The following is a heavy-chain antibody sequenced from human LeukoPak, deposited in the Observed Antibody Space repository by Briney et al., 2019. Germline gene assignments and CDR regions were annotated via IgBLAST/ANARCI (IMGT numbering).Heavy chain of an antibody. Sequence: GGSLRLSCAASGFTFSSYAMSWVRQAPGKGLECVSAISGSGGSTYYADSVKGRFTISRDNSKNTLYLQMNSLRAEDTAVYYCAKDRAYSSSIGDYWGQGTLVTVSS. J-gene: IGHJ4*02. D-gene: IGHD6-6*01. V-gene: IGHV3-23*01. CDR3: AKDRAYSSSIGDY. CDR2: ISGSGGST. CDR1: GFTFSSYA.